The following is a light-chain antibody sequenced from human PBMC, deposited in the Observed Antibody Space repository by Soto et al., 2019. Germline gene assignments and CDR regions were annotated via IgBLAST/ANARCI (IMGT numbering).Light chain of an antibody. Sequence: IQLTQSPSFLSAVEADSVPINGRSRRGIRSYLAWYQQRPGKAPELLIYGASTLRPGSASRFSGSGSGTEFTLTISSLQPEDFAIYFCQQSYSTPLGFGEGTRLEIK. CDR1: RGIRSY. V-gene: IGKV1-9*01. CDR3: QQSYSTPLG. J-gene: IGKJ5*01. CDR2: GAS.